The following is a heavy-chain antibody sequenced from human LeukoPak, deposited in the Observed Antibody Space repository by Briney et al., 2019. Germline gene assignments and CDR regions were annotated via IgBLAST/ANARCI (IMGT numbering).Heavy chain of an antibody. V-gene: IGHV1-18*01. D-gene: IGHD4-17*01. CDR3: ARDRRLRWFDP. CDR2: ISAYNGNT. Sequence: GASVKVSCKASGYTFSSYGISWVRQAHGQGLEWMGWISAYNGNTNYAQKLQGRVTMTTDTSTSTAYMELRSLRSDDTAVYYCARDRRLRWFDPWGQGTLVTVSS. J-gene: IGHJ5*02. CDR1: GYTFSSYG.